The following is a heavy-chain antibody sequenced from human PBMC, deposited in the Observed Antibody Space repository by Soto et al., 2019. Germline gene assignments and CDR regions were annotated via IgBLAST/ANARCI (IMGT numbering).Heavy chain of an antibody. CDR3: ARASGIAAAGTIDY. Sequence: QVQLQESGPGLVKPSQTLSLTCTVSGGSLSSGDYYWSWIRQPPGKGLEWIGYTYYTGSTYYNPSLKSRLTISVDTSKTQFSLKLTSVTAADTAVYYCARASGIAAAGTIDYWGHGTLVTVSS. D-gene: IGHD6-13*01. CDR2: TYYTGST. CDR1: GGSLSSGDYY. V-gene: IGHV4-30-4*01. J-gene: IGHJ4*01.